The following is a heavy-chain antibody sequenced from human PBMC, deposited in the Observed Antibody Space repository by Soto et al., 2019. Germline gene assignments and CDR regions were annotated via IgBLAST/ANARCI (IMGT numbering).Heavy chain of an antibody. D-gene: IGHD2-2*01. CDR3: ARWDIVVVYGWFDH. CDR2: TYYRSKWYN. Sequence: SQTLSLTCLISGESVSSNGTAWNWIRQAPARGLEWLGRTYYRSKWYNDYAVSVKSRITINPDTSKNQFSLQLNSVTPEDTAVYYCARWDIVVVYGWFDHWGQGTLVTVSS. V-gene: IGHV6-1*01. CDR1: GESVSSNGTA. J-gene: IGHJ5*02.